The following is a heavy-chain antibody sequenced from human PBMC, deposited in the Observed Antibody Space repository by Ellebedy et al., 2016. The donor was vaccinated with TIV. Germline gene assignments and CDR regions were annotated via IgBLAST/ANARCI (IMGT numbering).Heavy chain of an antibody. CDR2: LYSGGNT. CDR1: GLTVSSNY. J-gene: IGHJ4*02. Sequence: GGSLRLSCAASGLTVSSNYMSWVRQAPGKGLEWVSILYSGGNTYYADSVQGRFTISRDNAKNTLYLQMNSLRAEDTALYYCTRAKAGTGSSDYWGQGTLVTVSS. D-gene: IGHD3-10*01. CDR3: TRAKAGTGSSDY. V-gene: IGHV3-66*01.